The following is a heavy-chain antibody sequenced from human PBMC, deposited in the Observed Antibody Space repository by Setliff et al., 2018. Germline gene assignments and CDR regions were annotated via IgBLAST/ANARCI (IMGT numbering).Heavy chain of an antibody. CDR2: IYHNGNT. CDR3: VRDRTAYSYGLDV. CDR1: GGSISPYF. D-gene: IGHD5-18*01. Sequence: SETLSLTCTVSGGSISPYFWSWIRQPPGKGLEWIGYIYHNGNTNFNPSLKTRVTMSVXXSKNQFALNLRSVTAADAAVYYCVRDRTAYSYGLDVWGQGTTVTVS. V-gene: IGHV4-59*01. J-gene: IGHJ6*02.